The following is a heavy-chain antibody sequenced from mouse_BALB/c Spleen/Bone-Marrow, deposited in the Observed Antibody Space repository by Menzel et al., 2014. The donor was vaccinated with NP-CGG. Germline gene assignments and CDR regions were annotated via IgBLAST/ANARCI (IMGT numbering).Heavy chain of an antibody. D-gene: IGHD2-4*01. CDR1: GYSFSGYY. CDR3: ARGDYGDWYFDV. Sequence: LAKTGASVKISCKAAGYSFSGYYMHWVKQIHGKSLEWIGYNSGYNGATSYNRKFKGKATFTVDTSSSTAYMQFNSLQSEDSAVCYCARGDYGDWYFDVWGAGTTVTISS. V-gene: IGHV1S34*01. CDR2: NSGYNGAT. J-gene: IGHJ1*01.